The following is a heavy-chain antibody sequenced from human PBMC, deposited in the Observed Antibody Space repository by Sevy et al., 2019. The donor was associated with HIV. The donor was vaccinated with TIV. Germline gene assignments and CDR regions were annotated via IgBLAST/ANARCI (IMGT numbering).Heavy chain of an antibody. V-gene: IGHV3-53*01. Sequence: GGSLRLSCAASGFSVSSYYMGWVRQAPGKGLEWVSTKESGGQTYYADSVRGRFTIARDESANNLFLQLNNLRDEDTGLYYCPRMPGAWSIDSWGQGTLVTVSS. CDR2: KESGGQT. J-gene: IGHJ4*02. CDR3: PRMPGAWSIDS. D-gene: IGHD2-2*01. CDR1: GFSVSSYY.